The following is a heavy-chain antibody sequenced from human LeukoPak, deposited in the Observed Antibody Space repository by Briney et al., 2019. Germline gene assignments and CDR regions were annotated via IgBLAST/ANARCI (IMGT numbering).Heavy chain of an antibody. V-gene: IGHV3-30*02. CDR3: AKIGGFGDSPAYYYYMDV. J-gene: IGHJ6*03. CDR1: GFTFSSYG. CDR2: IRYDGSNK. Sequence: PGGSLRLSCAASGFTFSSYGMDWVRLAPGKGLEWVAFIRYDGSNKYYADSVKGRFTISRDNSKNTLYLQMNSLRAEDTAVYYCAKIGGFGDSPAYYYYMDVWGKGTTVTVSS. D-gene: IGHD3-10*01.